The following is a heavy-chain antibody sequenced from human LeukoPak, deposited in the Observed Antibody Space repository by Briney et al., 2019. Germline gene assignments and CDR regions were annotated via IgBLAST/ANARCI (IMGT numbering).Heavy chain of an antibody. V-gene: IGHV3-21*01. D-gene: IGHD6-19*01. Sequence: PGGSLRLSCAASGFTFSSYSMNWVRQAPGKGLEWVSSISSSSSYIYYADSVKGRFTISRDNAKNSLYLQMNSLRAEDTAVYYCARVRFGSGWHHQPPDYWGQGTLVTVSS. CDR3: ARVRFGSGWHHQPPDY. J-gene: IGHJ4*02. CDR1: GFTFSSYS. CDR2: ISSSSSYI.